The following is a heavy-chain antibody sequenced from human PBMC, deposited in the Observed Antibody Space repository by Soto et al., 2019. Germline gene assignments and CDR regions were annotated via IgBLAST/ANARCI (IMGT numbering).Heavy chain of an antibody. CDR3: ARGQLSYYDFWSGYRNWFDP. CDR2: INHSGST. D-gene: IGHD3-3*01. J-gene: IGHJ5*02. CDR1: GGSFSCYY. V-gene: IGHV4-34*01. Sequence: SETLSLTCAVYGGSFSCYYWSWVRQPPGKGLEWIGEINHSGSTNYNPSLKSRVTISVDTSKNQFSLKLSSVTAADTAVYYCARGQLSYYDFWSGYRNWFDPWGQGTLVTVSS.